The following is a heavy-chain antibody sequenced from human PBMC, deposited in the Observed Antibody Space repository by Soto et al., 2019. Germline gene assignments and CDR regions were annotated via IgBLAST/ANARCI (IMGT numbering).Heavy chain of an antibody. CDR1: GCSFIGGVHS. Sequence: QVQLQESGPGLVKPSETLSLTCTVSGCSFIGGVHSWGWIRQLPWKCLEWIGFIFDSGGTYYSPSIKSRLPISVATSNNQFSLRLSSVTAADTAVYYCAREIMPLTNDWYFDLWGRGTLVTVSS. CDR3: AREIMPLTNDWYFDL. D-gene: IGHD2-8*01. V-gene: IGHV4-30-4*01. J-gene: IGHJ2*01. CDR2: IFDSGGT.